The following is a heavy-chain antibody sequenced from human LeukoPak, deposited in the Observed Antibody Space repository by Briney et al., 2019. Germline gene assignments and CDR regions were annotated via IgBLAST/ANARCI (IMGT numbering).Heavy chain of an antibody. CDR2: INHSGST. V-gene: IGHV4-34*01. D-gene: IGHD2-15*01. J-gene: IGHJ5*02. Sequence: SETLSLTCAVYGGSFSGHYWSWIRQPPGKGLGWIGEINHSGSTNYNPSLKSRVTISVDTSKNQFSLKLSSVTAADTAVYYCARRWDIVVVVAGNWFDPWGQGTLVTVSS. CDR3: ARRWDIVVVVAGNWFDP. CDR1: GGSFSGHY.